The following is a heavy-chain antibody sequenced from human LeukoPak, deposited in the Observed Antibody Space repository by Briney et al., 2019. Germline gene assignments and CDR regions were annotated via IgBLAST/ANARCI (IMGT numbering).Heavy chain of an antibody. CDR1: GFTFSSYA. CDR2: ISGSGGST. Sequence: GGSLRLSCAASGFTFSSYAMSWVRQAPGKGLEWVSAISGSGGSTYYADSVKGRFTISRDNSKNTLYLQMNSLRAEDTAVYYCAKTQQVYYDSSGYHQDADYYFDYWGQGTLVTVSS. D-gene: IGHD3-22*01. J-gene: IGHJ4*02. CDR3: AKTQQVYYDSSGYHQDADYYFDY. V-gene: IGHV3-23*01.